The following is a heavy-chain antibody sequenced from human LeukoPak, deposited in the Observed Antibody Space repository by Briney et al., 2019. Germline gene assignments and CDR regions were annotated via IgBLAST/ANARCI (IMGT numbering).Heavy chain of an antibody. V-gene: IGHV3-30*04. D-gene: IGHD6-13*01. CDR2: ISYDGSNK. CDR1: GFTFSSYA. CDR3: ARANEESSSWYVFDY. Sequence: RSGGSLRLSCAASGFTFSSYAMHWVRQAPGKGLEWVAVISYDGSNKYYADSVKGRFTISRDNSKNTLYPQMNSLRAEDTAVYYCARANEESSSWYVFDYWGQGTLVTVSS. J-gene: IGHJ4*02.